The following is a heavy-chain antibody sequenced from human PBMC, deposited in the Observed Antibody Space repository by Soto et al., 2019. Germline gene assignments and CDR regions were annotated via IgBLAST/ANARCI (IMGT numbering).Heavy chain of an antibody. Sequence: SETLSLTCTVSGGSISSGDYYWSWIRQPPGKGLEWIGYIYYSGSTYYNPSLKSRVTISVDTSKNQFSLKLSSVTAADTAVYYCARESSDYDILTGYYNPLLYPDYWGQGTLVTVSS. CDR3: ARESSDYDILTGYYNPLLYPDY. J-gene: IGHJ4*02. D-gene: IGHD3-9*01. CDR1: GGSISSGDYY. V-gene: IGHV4-30-4*01. CDR2: IYYSGST.